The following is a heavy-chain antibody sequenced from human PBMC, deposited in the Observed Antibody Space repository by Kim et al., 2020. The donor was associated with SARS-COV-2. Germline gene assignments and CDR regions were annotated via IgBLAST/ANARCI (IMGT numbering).Heavy chain of an antibody. Sequence: SETLSLTCAVSGGSLSSTNWWAWVRQAPGKGLEWIGEIHDSGSTFYNPSVKSRVTISLDKSKNQFSLRLRSVTAADTAVYYCPRGLGQLDDSWGQGTLVTVSS. CDR3: PRGLGQLDDS. CDR2: IHDSGST. D-gene: IGHD5-18*01. CDR1: GGSLSSTNW. V-gene: IGHV4-4*02. J-gene: IGHJ4*02.